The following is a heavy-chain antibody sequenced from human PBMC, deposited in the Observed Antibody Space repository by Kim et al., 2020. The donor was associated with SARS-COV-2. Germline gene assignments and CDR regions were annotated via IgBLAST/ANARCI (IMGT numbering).Heavy chain of an antibody. J-gene: IGHJ5*02. Sequence: GGSLRLSCAASGFTFDDYAMHWVRQAPGKGLEWVSGISWNSGSIGYADSVKGRFTISRDNAKNSLYLQMNSLRAEDTALYYCAKAAVPAVYQGWFDPWGQGTLVTVSS. V-gene: IGHV3-9*01. CDR3: AKAAVPAVYQGWFDP. D-gene: IGHD2-2*01. CDR2: ISWNSGSI. CDR1: GFTFDDYA.